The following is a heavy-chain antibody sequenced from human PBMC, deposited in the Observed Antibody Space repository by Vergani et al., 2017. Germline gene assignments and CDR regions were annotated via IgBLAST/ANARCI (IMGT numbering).Heavy chain of an antibody. V-gene: IGHV3-9*01. CDR3: AKDHYDFWSGYPNLSPFDL. J-gene: IGHJ2*01. CDR1: GFTFDDYA. CDR2: ISWNSGSI. D-gene: IGHD3-3*01. Sequence: EVQLVESGGGLVQPGRSLRLSCAASGFTFDDYAMHWVRQAPGKGLEWVPGISWNSGSIGYADSVKGRFTISGDNAKNSLYLQMNSLRAEDTALYYCAKDHYDFWSGYPNLSPFDLWGRGTLVTVSS.